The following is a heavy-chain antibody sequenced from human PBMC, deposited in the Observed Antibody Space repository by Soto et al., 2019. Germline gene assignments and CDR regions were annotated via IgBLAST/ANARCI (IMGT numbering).Heavy chain of an antibody. V-gene: IGHV3-9*01. CDR1: GFSFDDYA. Sequence: GGSLRLSCAASGFSFDDYAMHWVRQAPGKGLEWVAGISWHSAGVGYADSVKGRFTISRDNAKNSLFLQMTSLRAEDTAVYYCARLVGGTADYWGQGTLVTVSS. J-gene: IGHJ4*02. CDR2: ISWHSAGV. D-gene: IGHD1-26*01. CDR3: ARLVGGTADY.